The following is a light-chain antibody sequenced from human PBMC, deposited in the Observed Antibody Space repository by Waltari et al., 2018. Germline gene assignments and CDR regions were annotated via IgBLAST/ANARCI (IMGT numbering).Light chain of an antibody. CDR2: EVS. J-gene: IGLJ1*01. Sequence: QSALTQPASVSGSPGQSITISCTGTSRAVGGYNYVSWYQQHPGKAPKLMIYEVSKRPSGVSNRFSGSKSGNTASLTISGLQAEDEADYYCSSYTSSSTYVFGTGTKVTVL. CDR1: SRAVGGYNY. V-gene: IGLV2-14*01. CDR3: SSYTSSSTYV.